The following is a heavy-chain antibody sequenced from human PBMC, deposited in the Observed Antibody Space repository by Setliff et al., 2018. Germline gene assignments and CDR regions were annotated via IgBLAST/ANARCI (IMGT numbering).Heavy chain of an antibody. CDR2: ISTSSSTI. D-gene: IGHD3-22*01. Sequence: GGSLRLSCVASGFTFSSYGMTWVRQAPGKGLEWISYISTSSSTIDYADSVKGRFTISRDNANQSLYLQMNTLRAEDTAVYYCARLALTGYDSSGYYYALDYYYMDVWGKGTTVTV. V-gene: IGHV3-48*01. CDR1: GFTFSSYG. CDR3: ARLALTGYDSSGYYYALDYYYMDV. J-gene: IGHJ6*03.